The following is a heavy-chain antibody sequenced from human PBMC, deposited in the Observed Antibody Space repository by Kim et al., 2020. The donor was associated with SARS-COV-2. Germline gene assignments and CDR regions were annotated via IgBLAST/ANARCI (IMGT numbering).Heavy chain of an antibody. D-gene: IGHD2-8*02. CDR2: IKYDGTTT. V-gene: IGHV3-74*01. J-gene: IGHJ4*02. CDR1: GFTFSSYW. Sequence: GGSLRLSCEASGFTFSSYWMHWVRQTPGKGLEWVSRIKYDGTTTAYAGSVRGRVTISRDNAENTLYLQMHSLRAEDTAVYYCVKDLQGVVYDYWGQG. CDR3: VKDLQGVVYDY.